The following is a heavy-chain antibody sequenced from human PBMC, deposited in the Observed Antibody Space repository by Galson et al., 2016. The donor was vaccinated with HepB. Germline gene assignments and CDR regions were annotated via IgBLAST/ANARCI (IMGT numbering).Heavy chain of an antibody. CDR1: GLTFTTHG. Sequence: SLRLSCAASGLTFTTHGKHWVRQAPGKGLEWVASISYDGSNKYYTDSVKGRFTISRDTSKNTLYLHMNSLRVEDTAIYYCAKVGFSDLDYWGQGTLVTVSS. V-gene: IGHV3-33*06. J-gene: IGHJ4*02. CDR3: AKVGFSDLDY. CDR2: ISYDGSNK. D-gene: IGHD1-26*01.